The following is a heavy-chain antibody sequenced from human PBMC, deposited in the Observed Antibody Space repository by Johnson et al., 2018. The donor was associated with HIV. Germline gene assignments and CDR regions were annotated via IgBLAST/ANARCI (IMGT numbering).Heavy chain of an antibody. CDR3: AKDGAVDAFDI. D-gene: IGHD1-26*01. J-gene: IGHJ3*02. Sequence: VQLVESGGGLILPGGSLRLSCAASGFTVTSYYMSWVRQAPGKGLEWVSLIYSGGTTYYADSVKGLFTISRDSFKNTMYLQMNSLRVEDTALYYCAKDGAVDAFDIWGQGTMVTVSS. CDR2: IYSGGTT. CDR1: GFTVTSYY. V-gene: IGHV3-53*01.